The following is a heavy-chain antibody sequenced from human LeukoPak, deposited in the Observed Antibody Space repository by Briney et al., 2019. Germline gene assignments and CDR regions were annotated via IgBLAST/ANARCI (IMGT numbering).Heavy chain of an antibody. D-gene: IGHD3-22*01. Sequence: GGSLRLSCAASGFSFSSYVMTWVRQAPGKGLEWVSGISGTGGRIYYGDSVKGRFTISRDNFQSTLYLEMNSLRVEDTAVYYCAKAGLSYDSSGLDYWGQGALVIVSS. V-gene: IGHV3-23*01. J-gene: IGHJ4*02. CDR3: AKAGLSYDSSGLDY. CDR1: GFSFSSYV. CDR2: ISGTGGRI.